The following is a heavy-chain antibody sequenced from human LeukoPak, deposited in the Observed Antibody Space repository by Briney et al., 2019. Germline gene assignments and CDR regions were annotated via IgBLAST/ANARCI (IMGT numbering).Heavy chain of an antibody. CDR3: ASSYHYDNSGYCPFDY. J-gene: IGHJ4*02. Sequence: GGSLRLSCAASGFSFSRYAMHWVRQAPGKGLEYVSAISSNGGSTYYANSVKGRFIISRDNSKNTLNLQMGSLRAEDMAVYYCASSYHYDNSGYCPFDYWGQGTLVTVSS. CDR2: ISSNGGST. D-gene: IGHD3-22*01. CDR1: GFSFSRYA. V-gene: IGHV3-64*01.